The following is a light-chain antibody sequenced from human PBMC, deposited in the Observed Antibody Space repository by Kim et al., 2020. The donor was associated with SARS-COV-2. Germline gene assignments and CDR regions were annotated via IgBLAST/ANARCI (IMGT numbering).Light chain of an antibody. V-gene: IGLV3-25*03. Sequence: PGQTARITCSGGALAKQYAFWFQQKPGQAPVLVIYNDSDRPSGIHERFSGSSSGTTVTLTISGVQAEDEADYYCQSADSIGTYWVFGGGTKVTVL. J-gene: IGLJ3*02. CDR2: NDS. CDR1: ALAKQY. CDR3: QSADSIGTYWV.